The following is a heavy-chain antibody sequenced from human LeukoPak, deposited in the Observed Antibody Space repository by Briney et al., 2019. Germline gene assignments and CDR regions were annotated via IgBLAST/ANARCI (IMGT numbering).Heavy chain of an antibody. D-gene: IGHD1-26*01. V-gene: IGHV3-11*04. CDR1: GFTFSDYY. CDR3: AGTELLHAFDI. CDR2: ISSSGSTI. J-gene: IGHJ3*02. Sequence: GGSLRLSCAASGFTFSDYYMSWIRQAPGKGPEWVSYISSSGSTIYYADSVKGRFTISRDNAKNSLYQQMNSLRAEDTAVYYCAGTELLHAFDIWGQGTMVTVSS.